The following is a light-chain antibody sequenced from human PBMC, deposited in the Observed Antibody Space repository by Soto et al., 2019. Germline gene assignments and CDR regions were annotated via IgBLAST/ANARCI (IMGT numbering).Light chain of an antibody. CDR2: DAS. Sequence: QVAPFPLSLSASGGGRVTVACRASPTIWSYLNWYQQSPGKAPRLLIYDASSLEEGVPSRFSGSASGTHFTLTISSLQPEDSATYYCQQSFSTPWTFGQGTKVDIK. CDR1: PTIWSY. V-gene: IGKV1-39*01. CDR3: QQSFSTPWT. J-gene: IGKJ1*01.